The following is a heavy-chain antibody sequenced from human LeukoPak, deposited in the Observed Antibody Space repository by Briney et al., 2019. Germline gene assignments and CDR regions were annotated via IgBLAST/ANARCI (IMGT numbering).Heavy chain of an antibody. CDR2: IIPILGIA. D-gene: IGHD1-26*01. CDR3: ARIDSGSYYDLASDY. J-gene: IGHJ4*02. CDR1: GGTFSSYT. Sequence: GSSVKVSCKASGGTFSSYTISWGRQAPGQGVEWRVGIIPILGIANYAQKFQGRVTITADKSTSTAYMELSSLRAEDTAVYYCARIDSGSYYDLASDYWGQGTLVTVSS. V-gene: IGHV1-69*02.